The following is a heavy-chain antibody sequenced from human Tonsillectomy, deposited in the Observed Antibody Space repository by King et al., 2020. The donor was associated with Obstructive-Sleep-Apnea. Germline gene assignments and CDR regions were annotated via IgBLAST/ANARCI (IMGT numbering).Heavy chain of an antibody. V-gene: IGHV3-30*02. J-gene: IGHJ6*02. CDR3: AKDRSLAYYYYGMDV. CDR2: IRYDGSNK. Sequence: VQLVESGGGVVQPGRSLRLSCAASGFTFSSYGMHWVRRAPGKGLEWVAFIRYDGSNKLYADSVRGRFTISRDDSKITLYLQMHSLRPEDTAVYYCAKDRSLAYYYYGMDVWGQGTTVTVSS. D-gene: IGHD3-10*01. CDR1: GFTFSSYG.